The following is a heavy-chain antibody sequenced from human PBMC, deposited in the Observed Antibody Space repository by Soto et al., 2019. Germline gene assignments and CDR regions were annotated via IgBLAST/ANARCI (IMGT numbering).Heavy chain of an antibody. CDR2: IYYSGST. CDR3: ARAVQYYYGMDV. Sequence: SGTLSLTCTVTGCSITSCYFYWCWIRQPPGKGLEWIGYIYYSGSTYYNPSLKSRVTISVDTSKNQFSLKLSSVTAADTAVYYCARAVQYYYGMDVWGQGTTVS. J-gene: IGHJ6*02. V-gene: IGHV4-30-4*01. D-gene: IGHD1-1*01. CDR1: GCSITSCYFY.